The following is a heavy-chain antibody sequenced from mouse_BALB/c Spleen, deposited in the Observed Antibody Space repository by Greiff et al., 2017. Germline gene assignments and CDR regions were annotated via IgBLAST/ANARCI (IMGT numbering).Heavy chain of an antibody. CDR2: IDPANGNT. D-gene: IGHD2-2*01. CDR3: ARSGYYYAMDY. CDR1: GFNIKDTY. Sequence: EVQLQQSGAELVKPGASVKLSCTASGFNIKDTYMHWVKQRPEQGLEWIGRIDPANGNTKYDPKFQGKATITADTSSNTAYLQLSSLTSEDTAVYYCARSGYYYAMDYWGQGTSVTVAS. J-gene: IGHJ4*01. V-gene: IGHV14-3*02.